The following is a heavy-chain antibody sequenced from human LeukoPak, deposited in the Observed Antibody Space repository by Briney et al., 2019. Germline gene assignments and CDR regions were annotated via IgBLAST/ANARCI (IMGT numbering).Heavy chain of an antibody. CDR3: GRKAGDCGGGSCYSIDY. D-gene: IGHD2-15*01. Sequence: ASVKVSCKAFGGSFSSEAISWVRQAPGQGLEWMGGIIPIFGTANYAQKFQGRVTITTDESTSTAYMEVSSLRSEDTAVYYCGRKAGDCGGGSCYSIDYWGQGTMVTVSS. CDR1: GGSFSSEA. V-gene: IGHV1-69*05. J-gene: IGHJ4*02. CDR2: IIPIFGTA.